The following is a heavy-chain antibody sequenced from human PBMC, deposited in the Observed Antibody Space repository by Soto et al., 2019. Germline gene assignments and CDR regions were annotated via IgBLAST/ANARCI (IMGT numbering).Heavy chain of an antibody. CDR1: GFTFSSYA. V-gene: IGHV3-23*01. D-gene: IGHD1-1*01. J-gene: IGHJ4*02. Sequence: GGSLRLSCAASGFTFSSYAIIWGRHSPFKGLEWVSSISGSGGGTYYADSVKGRFTFSRGNSKNTLYLQMNSLRAEDTAVYYCAKFGMATTKRSPPYYIDYWGQGALVTVSS. CDR2: ISGSGGGT. CDR3: AKFGMATTKRSPPYYIDY.